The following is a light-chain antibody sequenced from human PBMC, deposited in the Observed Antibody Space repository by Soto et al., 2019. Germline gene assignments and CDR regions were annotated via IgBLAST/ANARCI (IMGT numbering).Light chain of an antibody. J-gene: IGKJ1*01. CDR1: QSVSSSY. CDR2: GAS. Sequence: EIVLTQSPGTLSLSPGERATLSCRASQSVSSSYLAWYQQKPGQAPRVVIYGASSRATGIPDRFSGSGSGSDFTLTISRLEPEDFAVYYWQQYDSSPWTFGQGTKVEIK. CDR3: QQYDSSPWT. V-gene: IGKV3-20*01.